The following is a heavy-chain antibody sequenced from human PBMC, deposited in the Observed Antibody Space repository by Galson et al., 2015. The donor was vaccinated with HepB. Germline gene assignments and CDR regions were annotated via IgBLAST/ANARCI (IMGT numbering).Heavy chain of an antibody. CDR2: ISYDGSNK. D-gene: IGHD5-18*01. CDR1: GFTFSSYA. V-gene: IGHV3-30-3*01. CDR3: AKETWIQLWLRGGFDY. Sequence: SLRLSCAASGFTFSSYAMHWVRQAPGKGLEWVAVISYDGSNKYYADSVKGRFTISRDNSKNTLYLQMNSLRAEDTAVYYCAKETWIQLWLRGGFDYWGQGTLVTVSS. J-gene: IGHJ4*02.